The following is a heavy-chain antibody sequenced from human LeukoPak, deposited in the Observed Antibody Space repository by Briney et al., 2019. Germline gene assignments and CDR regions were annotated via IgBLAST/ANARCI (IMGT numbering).Heavy chain of an antibody. V-gene: IGHV3-53*01. D-gene: IGHD3-22*01. J-gene: IGHJ4*02. CDR1: GFTVSSNY. CDR2: IYSGGST. Sequence: GGSLRLSCAASGFTVSSNYMSWVRQAPGKGLEWVSVIYSGGSTYYADSVKGRFTISRDNSKNTLYLQMNSLRAEDTAVYYCAKDHITMIVVEWVDYWGQGTLVTVSS. CDR3: AKDHITMIVVEWVDY.